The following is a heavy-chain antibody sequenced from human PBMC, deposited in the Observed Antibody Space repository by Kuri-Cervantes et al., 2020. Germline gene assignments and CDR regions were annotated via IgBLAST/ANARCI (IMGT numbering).Heavy chain of an antibody. J-gene: IGHJ6*02. CDR3: AKSMWFGEFGFYYYYGMDV. CDR1: GGSISSSSYY. Sequence: SETLSLTCTVSGGSISSSSYYWGWIRQAPGKGLEWIGSIYYSGTTYYNSSLKSRLTISVDTSKNQFYLKLSSVTAANTAVYYCAKSMWFGEFGFYYYYGMDVWGQGTTVTVSS. V-gene: IGHV4-39*07. CDR2: IYYSGTT. D-gene: IGHD3-10*01.